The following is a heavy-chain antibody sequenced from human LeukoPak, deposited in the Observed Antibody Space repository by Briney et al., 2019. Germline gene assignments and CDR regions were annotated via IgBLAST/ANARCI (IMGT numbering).Heavy chain of an antibody. Sequence: GGSLRLSCAASGFTFSRSWMTWVRQAPGKGLEWVSSISSSSSYIYYADSVKGRFTISRDNAKNSLYLQMNSLRAEDTAVYYCARDADFGVVIGGYMDVWGKGTTVTVSS. CDR1: GFTFSRSW. D-gene: IGHD3-3*01. J-gene: IGHJ6*03. V-gene: IGHV3-21*01. CDR2: ISSSSSYI. CDR3: ARDADFGVVIGGYMDV.